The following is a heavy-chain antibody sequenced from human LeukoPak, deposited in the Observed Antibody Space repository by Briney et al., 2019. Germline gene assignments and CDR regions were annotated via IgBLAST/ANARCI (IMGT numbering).Heavy chain of an antibody. D-gene: IGHD3-3*01. CDR3: ARVSSLDFWSGYPMDV. J-gene: IGHJ6*02. Sequence: SVKVSCKASGGTFSSYAISWVRQAPGQGLEWMGGIIPIFGTANYAQKFQGRVTITADESTSTAYMELSSLRSEDTAVYYCARVSSLDFWSGYPMDVWGQGTTVTVSS. CDR2: IIPIFGTA. CDR1: GGTFSSYA. V-gene: IGHV1-69*13.